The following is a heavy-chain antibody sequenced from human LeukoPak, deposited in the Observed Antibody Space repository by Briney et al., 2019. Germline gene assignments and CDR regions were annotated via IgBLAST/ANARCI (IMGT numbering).Heavy chain of an antibody. CDR3: AKVEDYYDSSGYQKVGAFDI. D-gene: IGHD3-22*01. CDR2: IIWNSGSI. CDR1: GFTFDDYA. Sequence: QAGGSLRLSCAASGFTFDDYAMHWVRQAPGKGLEWVSGIIWNSGSIGYADSVKGRFTISRDNAKNSLYLQMNSLRAEDTALYYCAKVEDYYDSSGYQKVGAFDIWGQGTMVTVSS. V-gene: IGHV3-9*01. J-gene: IGHJ3*02.